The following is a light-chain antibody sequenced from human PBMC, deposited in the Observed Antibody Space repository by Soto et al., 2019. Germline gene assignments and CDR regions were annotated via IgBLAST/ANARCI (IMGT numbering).Light chain of an antibody. J-gene: IGKJ1*01. V-gene: IGKV1-5*01. CDR1: QSISNW. Sequence: DIQMTQSPSTLSASVGDRVTITCRASQSISNWLAWYQQKPGKAPKLLIYDVSRLESGVPSRFSGSGSGTEFTLTISSLQPDDFATYYCQQYNSYPWKFGQGTKVEIK. CDR2: DVS. CDR3: QQYNSYPWK.